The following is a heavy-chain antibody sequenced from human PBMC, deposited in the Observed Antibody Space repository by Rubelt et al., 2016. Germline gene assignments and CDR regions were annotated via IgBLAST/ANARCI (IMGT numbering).Heavy chain of an antibody. V-gene: IGHV3-49*03. J-gene: IGHJ5*02. CDR1: GLTFGDFG. Sequence: EVQVVESGGGLVQPGRSLRLSCKVSGLTFGDFGMSWFRQAPGRGLEWLSFIRSKALGGTTEYAASVKGRCTISRDDSRSFAYLQMNSLKTEDTAVYYCSRDVGFGDFSWFDPWGQGTLVTVSS. D-gene: IGHD3-10*01. CDR2: IRSKALGGTT. CDR3: SRDVGFGDFSWFDP.